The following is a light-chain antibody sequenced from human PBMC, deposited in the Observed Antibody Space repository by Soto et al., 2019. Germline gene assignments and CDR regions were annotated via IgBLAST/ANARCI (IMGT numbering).Light chain of an antibody. CDR1: HSVRSNY. CDR3: QQYGSSGT. Sequence: DIGLTQSPGTLSWSPWERVTLSCTASHSVRSNYSAWYQQKRGQAPRLLIYGVSSRATCIPDRFSGSGPGADFTLTISRLEPEDFAVYYCQQYGSSGTFGQGTKVDIK. J-gene: IGKJ1*01. V-gene: IGKV3-20*01. CDR2: GVS.